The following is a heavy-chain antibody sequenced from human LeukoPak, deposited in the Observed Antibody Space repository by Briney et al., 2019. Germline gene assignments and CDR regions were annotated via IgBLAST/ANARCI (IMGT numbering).Heavy chain of an antibody. V-gene: IGHV3-48*01. D-gene: IGHD1-26*01. J-gene: IGHJ5*02. CDR2: SISSSI. CDR3: ARGSGSYSFNLLGFDP. Sequence: SISSSISYADSVKGRFTISRDNAKNSLYLQMNSLRAEDTAVYYCARGSGSYSFNLLGFDPWGQGTLVTVSS.